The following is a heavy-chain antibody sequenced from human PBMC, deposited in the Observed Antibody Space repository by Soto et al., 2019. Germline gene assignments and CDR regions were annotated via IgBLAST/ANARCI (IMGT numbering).Heavy chain of an antibody. Sequence: HPGGSLRLSCTPARVTFSTYGMHWARQATGKGLEWVAVIWYDGSNKVYADSVKGRLTISRDNSKNTLYLQMNSLRAEDTAVYYCARDLSGDYGALDTWGQGTMVTVSS. CDR1: RVTFSTYG. V-gene: IGHV3-33*01. CDR3: ARDLSGDYGALDT. CDR2: IWYDGSNK. D-gene: IGHD4-17*01. J-gene: IGHJ3*02.